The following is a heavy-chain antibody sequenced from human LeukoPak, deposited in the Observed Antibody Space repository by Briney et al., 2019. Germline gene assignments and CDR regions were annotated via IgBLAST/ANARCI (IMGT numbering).Heavy chain of an antibody. J-gene: IGHJ5*02. CDR3: ARASPRTDIVVVPAAPFDP. V-gene: IGHV1-46*01. CDR2: INPSGGST. CDR1: GHTFTSYY. D-gene: IGHD2-2*01. Sequence: GASVKVSCKASGHTFTSYYMHWVRQAPGQGLEWMGIINPSGGSTSYAQKFQGRVIMTRDMSTSTVYMELSSLRSEDTAVYYCARASPRTDIVVVPAAPFDPWGQGTLVTVSS.